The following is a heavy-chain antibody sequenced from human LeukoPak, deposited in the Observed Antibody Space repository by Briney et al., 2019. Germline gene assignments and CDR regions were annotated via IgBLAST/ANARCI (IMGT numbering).Heavy chain of an antibody. CDR3: ARVKAYYYDSSGYYGY. CDR2: IKQDGSEK. Sequence: GGSLRLSCAASGFTFSSYWMSWVRQAPGKGLEWVANIKQDGSEKYYVDSVKGRFTISRDNAKNLLYLQMNSLRAEDTAVYYCARVKAYYYDSSGYYGYWGQGTLVTVSS. V-gene: IGHV3-7*01. J-gene: IGHJ4*02. D-gene: IGHD3-22*01. CDR1: GFTFSSYW.